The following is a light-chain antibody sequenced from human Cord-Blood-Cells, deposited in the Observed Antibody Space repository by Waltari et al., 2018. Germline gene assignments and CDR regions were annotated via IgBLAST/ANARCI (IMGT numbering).Light chain of an antibody. CDR1: QSISIY. Sequence: DIQMTQSPSSLSASVGDRVTITCRARQSISIYLNWYQQKPGKAPKILIYAASSLQSGVQSRCSGSGSGTDFTLTISSLQPEDFATYFCQQSYSTPFTFGPGTKVDIK. CDR2: AAS. J-gene: IGKJ3*01. CDR3: QQSYSTPFT. V-gene: IGKV1-39*01.